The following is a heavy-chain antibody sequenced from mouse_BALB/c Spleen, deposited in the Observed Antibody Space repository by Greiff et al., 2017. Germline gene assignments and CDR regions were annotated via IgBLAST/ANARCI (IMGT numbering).Heavy chain of an antibody. CDR3: ARDYRYGDYYAMDY. Sequence: EVQLQQSGPELVKPGASVKIPCKASGYTFTDYNMDWVKQSHGKSLEWIGDINPNNGGTIYNQKFKGKATLTVDKSSSTAYMELRSLTSEDTAVYYCARDYRYGDYYAMDYWGQGTSVTVSS. CDR1: GYTFTDYN. CDR2: INPNNGGT. V-gene: IGHV1-18*01. J-gene: IGHJ4*01. D-gene: IGHD2-14*01.